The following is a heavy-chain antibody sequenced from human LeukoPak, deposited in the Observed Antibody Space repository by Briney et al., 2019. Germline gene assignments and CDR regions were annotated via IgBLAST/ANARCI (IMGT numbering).Heavy chain of an antibody. CDR3: AKGVRYLDWWILDY. Sequence: GGSLRLSCAASGFTFNNYAMSWVREAPGKGLDWVSGISGSDYTYYTDSVKGRFTISRDNSKNTLYLQMNSLRAEDTAVYYCAKGVRYLDWWILDYWGQGTLVTVSS. CDR2: ISGSDYT. CDR1: GFTFNNYA. D-gene: IGHD3-9*01. J-gene: IGHJ4*02. V-gene: IGHV3-23*01.